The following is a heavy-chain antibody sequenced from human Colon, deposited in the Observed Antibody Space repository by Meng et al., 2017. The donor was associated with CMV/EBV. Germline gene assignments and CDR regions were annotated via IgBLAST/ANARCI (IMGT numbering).Heavy chain of an antibody. D-gene: IGHD5-18*01. CDR2: FSYSGST. J-gene: IGHJ4*02. Sequence: ESLKISCAGSGSLFSLYPVAWVRQAPGKGLEWIGYFSYSGSTLYNPSLKSRVFISADTSRNQFSLRLDSVTSVDTAVYSCARLHRAFSNGYGVLDSWSQGTLVTVSS. V-gene: IGHV4-59*01. CDR1: GSLFSLYP. CDR3: ARLHRAFSNGYGVLDS.